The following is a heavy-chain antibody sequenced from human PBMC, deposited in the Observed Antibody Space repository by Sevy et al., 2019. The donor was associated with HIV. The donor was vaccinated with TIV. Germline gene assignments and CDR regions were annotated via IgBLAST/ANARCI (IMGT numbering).Heavy chain of an antibody. J-gene: IGHJ3*02. CDR1: GFIFRTYW. D-gene: IGHD3-22*01. V-gene: IGHV3-7*01. CDR2: IKQDGSEN. Sequence: GESLKISCTGTGFIFRTYWMTWVRQAPGKGLEWVANIKQDGSENYYVDSVKGRFTISRDNAENLVYLQMNSLRVEDTAVYYCARGATFYSDSSGRVLSVLGAFDIWGRGTMVTVSS. CDR3: ARGATFYSDSSGRVLSVLGAFDI.